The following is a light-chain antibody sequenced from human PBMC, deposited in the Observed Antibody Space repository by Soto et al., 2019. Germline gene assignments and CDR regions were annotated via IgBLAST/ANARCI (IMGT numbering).Light chain of an antibody. CDR1: SGHSSCI. CDR2: LEGSGSY. Sequence: QSVLTQSSSASASLGYSVKLTCTLSSGHSSCIIAWHQQQPGKAPRYLMQLEGSGSYHQGSGLPDRSSCSSSGAARYLTISNLHADDEADYYCETSDSNTRVFGGGTKLTVL. CDR3: ETSDSNTRV. V-gene: IGLV4-60*03. J-gene: IGLJ2*01.